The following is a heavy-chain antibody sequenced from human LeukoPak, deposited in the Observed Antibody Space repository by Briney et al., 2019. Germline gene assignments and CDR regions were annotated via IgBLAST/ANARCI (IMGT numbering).Heavy chain of an antibody. D-gene: IGHD2-8*01. CDR3: AKDRCSNGIGCYYYYMDV. CDR1: GFTFSSYW. V-gene: IGHV3-30*02. J-gene: IGHJ6*03. CDR2: IQYDGSNE. Sequence: GGSLRLLCAASGFTFSSYWVSWVRQAPGKGLEWVAYIQYDGSNEQYADSVKGRFSISRDSSKNILYLQMNSLRAEDTTIYYCAKDRCSNGIGCYYYYMDVWGKGTTVTISS.